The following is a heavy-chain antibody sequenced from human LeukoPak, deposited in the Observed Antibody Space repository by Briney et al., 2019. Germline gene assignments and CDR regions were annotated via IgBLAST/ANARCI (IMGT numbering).Heavy chain of an antibody. CDR3: ARSGDCSSTSCSDWYFDL. CDR2: IIPIFGTA. V-gene: IGHV1-69*13. J-gene: IGHJ2*01. Sequence: ASVKVSCKASGGTFSSYAISWVRQAPGQGLEWVGGIIPIFGTANYAQKFQGGVTITADESTSTAYMELSSLRSEDTAVYYCARSGDCSSTSCSDWYFDLWGRGTLVTVSP. CDR1: GGTFSSYA. D-gene: IGHD2-2*01.